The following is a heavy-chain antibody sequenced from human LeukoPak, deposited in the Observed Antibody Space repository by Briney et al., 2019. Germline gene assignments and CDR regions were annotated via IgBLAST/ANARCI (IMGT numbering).Heavy chain of an antibody. CDR1: GFTFSSYA. D-gene: IGHD1-26*01. J-gene: IGHJ3*02. CDR3: APRLVGVDHTFDI. Sequence: GGSLRLSCAASGFTFSSYAMHWVRQAPGKGLEWVAVISYDGSNKYYADSVKGRFTISRDNSKNTLYLQMNSLRAEDTAVYYRAPRLVGVDHTFDIWGQGTMVTVSS. CDR2: ISYDGSNK. V-gene: IGHV3-30-3*01.